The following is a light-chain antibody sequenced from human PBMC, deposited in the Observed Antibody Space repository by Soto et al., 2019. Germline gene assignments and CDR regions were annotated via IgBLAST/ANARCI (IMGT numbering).Light chain of an antibody. CDR2: GAS. J-gene: IGKJ1*01. CDR1: QSVSSN. CDR3: KHNNNSSPT. Sequence: EIVMTQSPATLSVSPGERATLSCRASQSVSSNLAWYQQKPGQAPRLLIYGASTRATGIPARFSGSGSGTEFTLTISSLHSEDFIVYSSKHNNNSSPTFGQ. V-gene: IGKV3-15*01.